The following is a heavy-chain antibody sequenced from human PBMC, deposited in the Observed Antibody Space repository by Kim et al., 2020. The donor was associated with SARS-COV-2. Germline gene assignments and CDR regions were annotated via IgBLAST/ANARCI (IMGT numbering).Heavy chain of an antibody. Sequence: GGSLRLSCAASGFTFSSYAMSWVRQAPGKGLEWVSGNSGSGGSTYYADSVKGRFTISRDNSKNTLNLQMNSLRAEDTAVYYCAKEYSSSWFVNDAFDIWGQGTMVTVSS. D-gene: IGHD6-13*01. J-gene: IGHJ3*02. V-gene: IGHV3-23*01. CDR2: NSGSGGST. CDR1: GFTFSSYA. CDR3: AKEYSSSWFVNDAFDI.